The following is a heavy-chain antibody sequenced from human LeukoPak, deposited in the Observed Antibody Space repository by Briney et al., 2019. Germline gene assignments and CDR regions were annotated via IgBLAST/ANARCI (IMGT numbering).Heavy chain of an antibody. Sequence: GGSLRLSCAASGLTFSDYSMNWVRRAPGKGLEWISYIGLSSGKTKYADSVKGRFTISGDNAKNSLYLQMNSLRVEDTAVYFCARDHNYAFDNWGQGILVTVSS. J-gene: IGHJ4*02. D-gene: IGHD1-1*01. CDR2: IGLSSGKT. CDR1: GLTFSDYS. V-gene: IGHV3-48*04. CDR3: ARDHNYAFDN.